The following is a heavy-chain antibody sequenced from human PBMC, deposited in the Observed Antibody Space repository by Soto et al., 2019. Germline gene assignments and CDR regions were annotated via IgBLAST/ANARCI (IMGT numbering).Heavy chain of an antibody. CDR1: GFTFSSYG. V-gene: IGHV3-30*18. J-gene: IGHJ4*02. D-gene: IGHD1-26*01. Sequence: GGSLRLSCAASGFTFSSYGMHWVRQAPGKGLEWVAVISYDGSNKYYADSVKGRFTISRDNSKNTLYLQMNSLRAEDKAVYYCAKDKRELLTFDYWGQGTLVTVSS. CDR2: ISYDGSNK. CDR3: AKDKRELLTFDY.